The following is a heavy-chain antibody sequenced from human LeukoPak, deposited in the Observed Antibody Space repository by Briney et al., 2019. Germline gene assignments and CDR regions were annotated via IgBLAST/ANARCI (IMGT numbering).Heavy chain of an antibody. CDR3: ARVYDVLTGGFDY. V-gene: IGHV3-21*01. CDR1: GFTFSSYG. CDR2: ISSSSISI. D-gene: IGHD3-9*01. J-gene: IGHJ4*02. Sequence: KSGGSLRLSCAASGFTFSSYGMHWVRQAPGKGLEWVSSISSSSISIYYADSLKGRFTISRDNARNSLYLQMNNLRAEDTAVYYCARVYDVLTGGFDYWGQGALVTVSS.